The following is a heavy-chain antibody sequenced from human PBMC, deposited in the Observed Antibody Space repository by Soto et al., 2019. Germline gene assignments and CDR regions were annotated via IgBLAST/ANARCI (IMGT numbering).Heavy chain of an antibody. D-gene: IGHD3-3*01. J-gene: IGHJ4*02. CDR3: ARGYGYNFWYFAY. Sequence: SDTLSLTFDVYGGSFSGYYCIWILPPPGKWLEFIGEINHSGSTNYNPSLKSRVTISVDTSKNQFSLKLSSVTAADTAVYYCARGYGYNFWYFAYWGQGTLVPSPQ. V-gene: IGHV4-34*01. CDR2: INHSGST. CDR1: GGSFSGYY.